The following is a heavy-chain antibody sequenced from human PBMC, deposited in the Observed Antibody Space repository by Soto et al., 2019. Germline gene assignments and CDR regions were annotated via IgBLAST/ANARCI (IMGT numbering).Heavy chain of an antibody. CDR2: LTRNSDII. D-gene: IGHD2-15*01. V-gene: IGHV3-48*01. CDR3: ARDREYCSRNKCYETGSAY. CDR1: GFSFSSYS. J-gene: IGHJ4*02. Sequence: EAQLVESGGGLIQPGGSLRLSCAASGFSFSSYSMNWVRQAPGKGLEWSAYLTRNSDIINYADSVKGRFTISRDNAKNSLHLQMHSLRADDTAVYYCARDREYCSRNKCYETGSAYWGPRTLVTVSS.